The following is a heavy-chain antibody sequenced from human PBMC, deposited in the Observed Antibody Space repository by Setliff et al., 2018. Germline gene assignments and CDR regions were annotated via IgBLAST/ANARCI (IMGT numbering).Heavy chain of an antibody. CDR2: IHHSGKA. CDR3: ARGGTFRYFDY. D-gene: IGHD2-15*01. V-gene: IGHV4-38-2*01. J-gene: IGHJ4*02. Sequence: SETLSLTCAVSGFSISSGYYWGWIRQPPGKGLEWIVNIHHSGKAYYNPSLKSRVTMSVDTSKNHVSLKLSSVTAADTAVYYCARGGTFRYFDYWGQGTPVTVSS. CDR1: GFSISSGYY.